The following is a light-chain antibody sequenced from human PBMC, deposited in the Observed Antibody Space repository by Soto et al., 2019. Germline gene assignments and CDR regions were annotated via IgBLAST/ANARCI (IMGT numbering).Light chain of an antibody. J-gene: IGKJ1*01. CDR2: DAS. V-gene: IGKV1-5*01. Sequence: DIQMTQSPSTLAASLGDRVPITCRASQSISSWLAWYQQKPGKAPKLLIYDASSLESGVPSRFRGSGSGTEFTLTISSLQPDDFEPYYCQQYNSYSHTFGQGTKVDIK. CDR3: QQYNSYSHT. CDR1: QSISSW.